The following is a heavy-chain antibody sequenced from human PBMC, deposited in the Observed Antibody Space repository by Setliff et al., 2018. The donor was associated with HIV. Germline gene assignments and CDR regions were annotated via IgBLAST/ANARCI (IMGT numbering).Heavy chain of an antibody. CDR2: INPNGGRT. CDR3: ARDHMSVGAWVGATSRGLFQH. J-gene: IGHJ1*01. Sequence: ASVKVSCKASGYTFTSYYMHWVRQAPGQGLEWMGIINPNGGRTTYAQKFQGSVTMTRATSTSTVYMGLSSLTSEDTAVYFCARDHMSVGAWVGATSRGLFQHWGQGTLVTVSS. CDR1: GYTFTSYY. D-gene: IGHD1-26*01. V-gene: IGHV1-46*01.